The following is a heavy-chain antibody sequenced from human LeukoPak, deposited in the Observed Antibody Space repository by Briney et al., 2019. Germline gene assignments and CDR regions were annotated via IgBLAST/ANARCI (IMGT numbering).Heavy chain of an antibody. CDR2: VGHSGSA. D-gene: IGHD3-16*01. CDR1: GGSFSAFF. V-gene: IGHV4-34*01. J-gene: IGHJ6*03. Sequence: SETLSLTCAVSGGSFSAFFWRWIRQPPGKGLEWIGDVGHSGSADYNPSLKSRVTISVDTSKNQFSLELRSVTAADTAVYYCARETSQKGAHYMDVWGKGTTVTISS. CDR3: ARETSQKGAHYMDV.